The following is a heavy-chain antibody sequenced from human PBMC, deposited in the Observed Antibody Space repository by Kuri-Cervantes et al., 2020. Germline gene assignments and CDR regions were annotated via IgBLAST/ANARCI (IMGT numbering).Heavy chain of an antibody. CDR3: AKVMRFLEWIPLDY. CDR1: GFTFSSYA. CDR2: ISYDGTNK. V-gene: IGHV3-30-3*01. Sequence: GESLKISCAASGFTFSSYAMHWVRQAPGKGLEWVAVISYDGTNKYYADSVKGRFTISRDNSKNRLYLQMNSLRPEDTAMYYCAKVMRFLEWIPLDYWGQGALVTVSS. D-gene: IGHD3-3*01. J-gene: IGHJ4*02.